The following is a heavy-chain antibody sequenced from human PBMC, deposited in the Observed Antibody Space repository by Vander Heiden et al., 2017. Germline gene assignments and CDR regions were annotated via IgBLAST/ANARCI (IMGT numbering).Heavy chain of an antibody. Sequence: QVQLVESGGGVVQPGRSLRLSCAASGFTFSSYGMHWVRQAPGKGLEWVALIWYDGSNEYYADSGRGRFTISRDSSKNTLFLQMNSLRAEDTAVYYCARGVAAAGLYFDYWGQGTLVTVSS. CDR3: ARGVAAAGLYFDY. CDR2: IWYDGSNE. J-gene: IGHJ4*02. CDR1: GFTFSSYG. V-gene: IGHV3-33*01. D-gene: IGHD6-13*01.